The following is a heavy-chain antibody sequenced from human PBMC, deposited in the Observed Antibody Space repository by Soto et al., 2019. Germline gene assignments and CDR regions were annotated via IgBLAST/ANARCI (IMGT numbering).Heavy chain of an antibody. CDR2: SRNKANSYST. V-gene: IGHV3-72*01. J-gene: IGHJ4*02. CDR3: ARFSGSYTRGLDS. D-gene: IGHD1-26*01. Sequence: EVQLVESGGGLVQPGGSLRLSCAASGFTFSDHYMDWVRQAPGKGLEWVGRSRNKANSYSTEYAASVKGRFTSSRDELKNSLYLQMNSLKTEDTAVYYCARFSGSYTRGLDSWGQGTLVTVSS. CDR1: GFTFSDHY.